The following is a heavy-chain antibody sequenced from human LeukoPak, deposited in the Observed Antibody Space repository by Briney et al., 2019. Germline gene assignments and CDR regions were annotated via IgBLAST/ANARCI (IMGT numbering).Heavy chain of an antibody. V-gene: IGHV3-21*01. CDR1: GFTFSSYS. CDR3: ARARNTWDTPMVDFDY. CDR2: ISSSSSYI. J-gene: IGHJ4*02. D-gene: IGHD5-18*01. Sequence: GGSLRLSCAASGFTFSSYSMNWVRQAPGKGLEWVSSISSSSSYIYYADSVKGRFTISRDNAKNSLYLQMNSLRAEDTAVYYCARARNTWDTPMVDFDYWGQGTLVTVSS.